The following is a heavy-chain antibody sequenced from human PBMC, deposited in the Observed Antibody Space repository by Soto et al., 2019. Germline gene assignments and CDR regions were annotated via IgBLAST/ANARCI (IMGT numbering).Heavy chain of an antibody. CDR3: ARDRKLGPGPNYYYYGMDV. CDR1: GFTFHTYT. Sequence: GGSLRLSCAASGFTFHTYTMNWVRQAPGKGLEWVSSISSSSAYIYYADSVKGRFTISRDNAKDSLFLQMNGLRAEDTAVYYCARDRKLGPGPNYYYYGMDVWGQGTTVTVSS. V-gene: IGHV3-21*01. CDR2: ISSSSAYI. J-gene: IGHJ6*02.